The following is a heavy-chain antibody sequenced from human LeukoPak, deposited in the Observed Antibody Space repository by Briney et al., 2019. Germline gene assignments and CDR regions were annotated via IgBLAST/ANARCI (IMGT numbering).Heavy chain of an antibody. J-gene: IGHJ5*02. CDR3: AREAGRPHLLWFGDIYFWFDP. D-gene: IGHD3-10*01. CDR2: INPNSGGT. Sequence: ASVKVSCKASGYTFTGYYMHWVRQAPGQGLEWMGWINPNSGGTNYAQKFQGRVTMTRDTSISTAYMELRRLRSDDTAVYYCAREAGRPHLLWFGDIYFWFDPWGQGTLVTVSS. CDR1: GYTFTGYY. V-gene: IGHV1-2*02.